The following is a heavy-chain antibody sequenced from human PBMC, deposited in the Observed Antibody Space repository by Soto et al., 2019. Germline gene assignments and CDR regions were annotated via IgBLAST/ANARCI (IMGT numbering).Heavy chain of an antibody. J-gene: IGHJ4*02. CDR2: IYHSGST. D-gene: IGHD3-3*01. V-gene: IGHV4-38-2*02. CDR1: GYSISSGYY. Sequence: SETLSLTCAVSGYSISSGYYWGWIRQPPGKGLEWIGSIYHSGSTYYNPSLKSRVTISVDTSKNQFSLKLSSVTAADTAVYYCAREEGGITIFGVAPGTFDYWGQGTLVTVSS. CDR3: AREEGGITIFGVAPGTFDY.